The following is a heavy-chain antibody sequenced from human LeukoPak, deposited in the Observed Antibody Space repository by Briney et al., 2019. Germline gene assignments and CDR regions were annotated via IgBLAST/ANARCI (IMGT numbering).Heavy chain of an antibody. D-gene: IGHD3-22*01. V-gene: IGHV1-2*02. CDR1: GYTFTGYY. CDR2: INPNSGGT. CDR3: ARDPHYYDSSGYYFRGFDP. Sequence: ASVKVSCKASGYTFTGYYMHWVRQAPGQGLEWMGWINPNSGGTNYAQKFQGRVTMTRDTSISTAYMELSRLRSDDTAVYYCARDPHYYDSSGYYFRGFDPWGQGTLVTVSS. J-gene: IGHJ5*02.